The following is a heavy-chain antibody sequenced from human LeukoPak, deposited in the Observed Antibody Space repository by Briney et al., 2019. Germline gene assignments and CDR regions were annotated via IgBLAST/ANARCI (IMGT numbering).Heavy chain of an antibody. CDR3: AKGGLSYYDFWSGYSIGSREYYFDY. V-gene: IGHV3-23*01. CDR1: GFTFSSYA. Sequence: GGSLRLSCAASGFTFSSYAMSWVRQAPGKGLEWVSAISGSGGSTYYADSVEGRFTISRDNSKNTLYLQMNSLRAEDTAVYYCAKGGLSYYDFWSGYSIGSREYYFDYWGQGTLVTVSS. D-gene: IGHD3-3*01. J-gene: IGHJ4*02. CDR2: ISGSGGST.